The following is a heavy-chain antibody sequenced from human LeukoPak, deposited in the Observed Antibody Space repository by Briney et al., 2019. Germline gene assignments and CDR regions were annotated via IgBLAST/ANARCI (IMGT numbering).Heavy chain of an antibody. CDR1: GGSISSSNW. J-gene: IGHJ6*02. D-gene: IGHD2/OR15-2a*01. Sequence: SETLSLTCAVSGGSISSSNWWSWVRQPPGKGLEWFGEIYHSGSTNYNPSLKSRVTISVDKSNNQFSLKRSSVTAADTSVYYCASIVILAADGMDVWGQGTTVTVSS. CDR3: ASIVILAADGMDV. CDR2: IYHSGST. V-gene: IGHV4-4*02.